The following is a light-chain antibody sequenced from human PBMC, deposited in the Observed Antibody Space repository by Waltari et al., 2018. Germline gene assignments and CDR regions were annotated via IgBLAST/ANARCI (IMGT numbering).Light chain of an antibody. CDR3: QAWDSTTVGV. CDR1: TLGDKN. J-gene: IGLJ1*01. V-gene: IGLV3-1*01. CDR2: QDK. Sequence: SSDLCQPPSVCVSPGQTARITCAGDTLGDKNAFWDQQQPGQSPVLVIYQDKRRPSGIPERFSGSNSGNTATLTISGTQAMDEADYYCQAWDSTTVGVFGPGTKVTVL.